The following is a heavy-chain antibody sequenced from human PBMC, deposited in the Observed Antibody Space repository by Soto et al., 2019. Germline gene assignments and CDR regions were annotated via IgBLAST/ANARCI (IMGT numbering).Heavy chain of an antibody. CDR2: IIPIFGTA. Sequence: QVQLVQSGAEVKKPGSSVKVSCKASGGTFSSYAISWVRQAPVQGLEWMGGIIPIFGTATYAQTLQGRVRITADESTSTAYMELSRLRSEDTAVYYCARTGEGTAMVYDYWGQGTLVTVSS. J-gene: IGHJ4*02. V-gene: IGHV1-69*01. CDR3: ARTGEGTAMVYDY. CDR1: GGTFSSYA. D-gene: IGHD5-18*01.